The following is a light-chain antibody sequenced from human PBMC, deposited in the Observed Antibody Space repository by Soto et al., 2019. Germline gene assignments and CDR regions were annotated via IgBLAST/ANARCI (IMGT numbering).Light chain of an antibody. V-gene: IGKV1-6*01. CDR2: AAS. Sequence: AIQMTPSPSSLSASVGDRVTITCRASQGIRNDLGWYQQKPGKAPKLLIYAASSLQSGVPSRFSGSGSGTDFTLTISSLQPEDFATYYCLQDYNYPRTFGQVTKVDIK. CDR1: QGIRND. CDR3: LQDYNYPRT. J-gene: IGKJ1*01.